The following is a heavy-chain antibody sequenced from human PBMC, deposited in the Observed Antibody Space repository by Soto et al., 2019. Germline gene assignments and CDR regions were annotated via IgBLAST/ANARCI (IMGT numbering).Heavy chain of an antibody. D-gene: IGHD6-19*01. V-gene: IGHV4-59*08. CDR3: ARQLAVAGTFYFDY. CDR2: IYYSGST. J-gene: IGHJ4*02. CDR1: GGSISSYY. Sequence: LETLSLTCTVSGGSISSYYWSWIRQPPGKGLEWIGYIYYSGSTNYNPSLKSRVTISVDTSKSQFSLKLSSVTAADTAVYYCARQLAVAGTFYFDYWGQGTLVTVSS.